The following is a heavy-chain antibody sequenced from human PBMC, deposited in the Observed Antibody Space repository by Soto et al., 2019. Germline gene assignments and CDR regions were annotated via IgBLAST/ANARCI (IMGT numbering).Heavy chain of an antibody. D-gene: IGHD2-2*01. V-gene: IGHV4-31*03. CDR2: IYYSGST. J-gene: IGHJ6*02. Sequence: SETLSLTCTVSGGSISSGGYYWSWIRQHPGKGLEWIGYIYYSGSTYYNPSLKSRVTISVDTSKNQFSLKLSSVTAADTAVYYCARDRVPAANYYYYGMDVWGQGTTVTVS. CDR1: GGSISSGGYY. CDR3: ARDRVPAANYYYYGMDV.